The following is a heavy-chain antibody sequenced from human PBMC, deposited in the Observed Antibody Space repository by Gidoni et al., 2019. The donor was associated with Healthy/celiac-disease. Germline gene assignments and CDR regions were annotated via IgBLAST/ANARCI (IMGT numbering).Heavy chain of an antibody. CDR3: AIDSSSWYFAFDI. Sequence: EVQLVESGGGLVQPGGSLRLSCAASGFTFSSYEMNWVRQAPGKGLEWVSYISSSGSTIYYADSVKGRFTISRDNAKNSLYLQMNSLRAEDTAVYYCAIDSSSWYFAFDIWGQGTMVTVSS. CDR1: GFTFSSYE. J-gene: IGHJ3*02. V-gene: IGHV3-48*03. CDR2: ISSSGSTI. D-gene: IGHD6-13*01.